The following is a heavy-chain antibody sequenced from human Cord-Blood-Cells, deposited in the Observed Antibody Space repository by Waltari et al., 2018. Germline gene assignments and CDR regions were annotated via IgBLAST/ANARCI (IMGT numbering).Heavy chain of an antibody. V-gene: IGHV1-69*01. Sequence: QVQLVQSGAEVKKPGAPVKVSCKASGGTLSSYAITGVRPAPGQGLEWMGGIIPIFGTANYAQKFQGRVTITADESTSTAYMELSSLRSEDTAVYYCATDRSGSYYYWGQGTLVTVSS. CDR2: IIPIFGTA. CDR3: ATDRSGSYYY. CDR1: GGTLSSYA. J-gene: IGHJ4*02. D-gene: IGHD1-26*01.